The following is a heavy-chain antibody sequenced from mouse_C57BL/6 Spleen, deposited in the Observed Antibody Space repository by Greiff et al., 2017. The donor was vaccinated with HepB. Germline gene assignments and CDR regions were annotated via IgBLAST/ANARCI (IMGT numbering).Heavy chain of an antibody. J-gene: IGHJ2*01. CDR3: AVSYDYDSFDY. D-gene: IGHD2-4*01. CDR1: GYTFTDYY. Sequence: EVKLQQSGPELVKPGASVKISCKASGYTFTDYYMNWVKQSHGKSLEWIGDINPNNGGTSYNQKFKGKATLTVDKSSSTAYMELRSLTPEDSAVYYCAVSYDYDSFDYWGQGTTLTVSS. V-gene: IGHV1-26*01. CDR2: INPNNGGT.